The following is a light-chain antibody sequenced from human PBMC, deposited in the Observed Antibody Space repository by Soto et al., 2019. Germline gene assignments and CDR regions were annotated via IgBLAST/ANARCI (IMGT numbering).Light chain of an antibody. J-gene: IGKJ1*01. CDR2: GAS. Sequence: TPSQAILSVSPGARASVSCRASQSLNFNLAWYQQRPGQAPRLLIYGASSRATGIPDRFSGSGSGTDFTLTISRLEPEDLAVYYCQQYGISPRTFGQGTKVDIK. CDR1: QSLNFN. CDR3: QQYGISPRT. V-gene: IGKV3-20*01.